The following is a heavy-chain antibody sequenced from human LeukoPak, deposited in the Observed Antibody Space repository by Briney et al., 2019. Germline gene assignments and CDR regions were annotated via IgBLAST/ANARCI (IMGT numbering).Heavy chain of an antibody. CDR1: GYTFTSHG. Sequence: ASVKVSCKASGYTFTSHGISWVRQAPGQGLEWMGWISAYNGNTNYAQKLQGRVTMTKDTSTSTASMELRSLRSDDTAVYYCARDLRGYYDYWGQGTLVTVSS. V-gene: IGHV1-18*01. D-gene: IGHD3-10*01. CDR3: ARDLRGYYDY. J-gene: IGHJ4*02. CDR2: ISAYNGNT.